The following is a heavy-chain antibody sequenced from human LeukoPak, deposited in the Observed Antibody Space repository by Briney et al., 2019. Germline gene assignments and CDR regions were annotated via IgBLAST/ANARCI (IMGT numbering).Heavy chain of an antibody. CDR1: GFTFSSYS. Sequence: PGGSLRLSCAASGFTFSSYSMNWVRQAPGKGLEWVSSISSSSSYIYYADSVKGRFTISRDNAKNSLYLQMNSLRAEDTAVYYCARVFGRVLDYGGDFDYWGQGTLVTVSS. CDR2: ISSSSSYI. J-gene: IGHJ4*02. V-gene: IGHV3-21*01. D-gene: IGHD4-23*01. CDR3: ARVFGRVLDYGGDFDY.